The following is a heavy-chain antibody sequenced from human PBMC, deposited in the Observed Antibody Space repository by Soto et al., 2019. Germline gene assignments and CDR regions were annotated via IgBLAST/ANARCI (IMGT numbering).Heavy chain of an antibody. D-gene: IGHD2-21*01. CDR1: GYSFTSYW. V-gene: IGHV5-10-1*01. J-gene: IGHJ3*02. CDR2: IDPSDSYT. CDR3: ARGAIAGLTHPTADVLNI. Sequence: GDSLKISCKGSGYSFTSYWISWVRQMPGKGLEWMGRIDPSDSYTNYSPSFQGHVTISADKSISTAYLQWSSLKASDTAMYYCARGAIAGLTHPTADVLNIWRQATMDSV.